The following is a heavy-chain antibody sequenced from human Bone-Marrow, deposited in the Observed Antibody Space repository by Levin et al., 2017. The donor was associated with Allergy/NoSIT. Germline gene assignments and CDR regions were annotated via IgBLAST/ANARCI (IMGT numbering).Heavy chain of an antibody. CDR2: SGSST. V-gene: IGHV3-23*05. CDR3: SKEDWSDGPGLYFNY. Sequence: SCVGSGFRFNIEAMSWVRQTPGKGLEWVASSGSSTLYADSVRGRFTISRDDSKNTLFLQMDSLRVEDTAVYYCSKEDWSDGPGLYFNYWGQGSLVTVSS. D-gene: IGHD1-1*01. J-gene: IGHJ4*02. CDR1: GFRFNIEA.